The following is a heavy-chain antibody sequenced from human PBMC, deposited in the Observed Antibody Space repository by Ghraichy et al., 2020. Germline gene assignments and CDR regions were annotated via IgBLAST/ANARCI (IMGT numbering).Heavy chain of an antibody. CDR3: ATSRSVEAALGDLDY. CDR1: GFPFSSYA. J-gene: IGHJ4*02. CDR2: LSVSGART. V-gene: IGHV3-23*01. Sequence: GGSLRLSCAASGFPFSSYALNWVRQAPDKGLEWVSSLSVSGARTFYADSVKGRFIISRDNSLHTLYLQMNSLRFDDTAVYYCATSRSVEAALGDLDYWGRGALVTVSS. D-gene: IGHD6-6*01.